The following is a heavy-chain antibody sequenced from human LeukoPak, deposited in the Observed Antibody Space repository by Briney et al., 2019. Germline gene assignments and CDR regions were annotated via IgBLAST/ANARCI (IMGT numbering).Heavy chain of an antibody. J-gene: IGHJ4*02. CDR3: ARGDGYNFFDY. CDR2: IYVGGTT. Sequence: SGGSLRLSCAASGFTVSSNYMSWVRQAPGKGLEWVSVIYVGGTTYYADSVKGRFTISRDNSKNTLSLQMNSPRAEDTAVYYCARGDGYNFFDYSGQGTLVTVSS. D-gene: IGHD5-24*01. V-gene: IGHV3-53*01. CDR1: GFTVSSNY.